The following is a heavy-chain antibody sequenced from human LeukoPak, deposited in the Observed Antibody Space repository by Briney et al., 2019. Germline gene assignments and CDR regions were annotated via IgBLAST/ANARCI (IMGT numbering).Heavy chain of an antibody. CDR3: ARGADYYDSSGYYYAAFDI. Sequence: GSLGLSCAASGFTVSSNYMSWVRQPPGKGLEWIGYIYYSGSTNYNPSLKSRVTISVDTSKNQFSLKLSSVTAADTAVYYCARGADYYDSSGYYYAAFDIWGQGTMVTVSS. J-gene: IGHJ3*02. CDR2: IYYSGST. V-gene: IGHV4-59*02. CDR1: GFTVSSNY. D-gene: IGHD3-22*01.